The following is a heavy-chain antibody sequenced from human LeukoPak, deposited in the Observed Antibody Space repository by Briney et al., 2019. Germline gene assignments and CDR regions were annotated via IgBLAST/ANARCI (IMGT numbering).Heavy chain of an antibody. CDR2: MNPNSGNT. V-gene: IGHV1-8*03. CDR3: ARVRIMSGYISPLNY. D-gene: IGHD5-24*01. J-gene: IGHJ4*02. Sequence: ASVKVSCKASGYTFTSYDINWVRQATGQGLEWMGWMNPNSGNTGYAQKFQGRVTITRNTSISTAYMELSSLRSEDTAVYYCARVRIMSGYISPLNYWGQGTLVTVSS. CDR1: GYTFTSYD.